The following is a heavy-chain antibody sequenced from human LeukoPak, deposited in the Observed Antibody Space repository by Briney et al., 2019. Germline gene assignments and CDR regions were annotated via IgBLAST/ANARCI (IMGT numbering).Heavy chain of an antibody. J-gene: IGHJ3*02. CDR2: ISSSGSTI. V-gene: IGHV3-48*03. CDR1: GFTFSSHE. Sequence: GGSLRLSCAASGFTFSSHEMNWVRQAPGKGLEWVSYISSSGSTIYYADSVKGRFTISRDNAKNSLYLQMNSLRAEDTAVYYCARDGYYDSSGYYNVNDAFDIWGQGTMVTVSS. D-gene: IGHD3-22*01. CDR3: ARDGYYDSSGYYNVNDAFDI.